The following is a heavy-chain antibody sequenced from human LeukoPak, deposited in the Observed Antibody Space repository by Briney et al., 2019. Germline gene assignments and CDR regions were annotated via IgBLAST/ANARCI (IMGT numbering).Heavy chain of an antibody. CDR3: AREGDRRWAPFDY. Sequence: ASVKVSCKASGYTFTGYSMNWVRQAPGQGLEWMGWSNPKNGDTNYAQKFQGRVTMTRDTSIATAYMELRGLTSDDTAVYYCAREGDRRWAPFDYWGQGTLVTVSS. D-gene: IGHD3-16*01. CDR2: SNPKNGDT. V-gene: IGHV1-2*02. CDR1: GYTFTGYS. J-gene: IGHJ4*02.